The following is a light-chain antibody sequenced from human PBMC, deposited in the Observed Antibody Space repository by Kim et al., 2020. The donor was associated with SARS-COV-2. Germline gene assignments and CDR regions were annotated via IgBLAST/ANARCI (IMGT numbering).Light chain of an antibody. CDR3: QQYGSSPQLT. V-gene: IGKV3-20*01. J-gene: IGKJ1*01. Sequence: PGEGATLSCRAGQSVSNKYLAWYQQKLGQAPRLLIYGASTRATGIPDRFSGSVSGTEFTLTISRLEPEDSAVYYCQQYGSSPQLTFGQGTKVDIK. CDR1: QSVSNKY. CDR2: GAS.